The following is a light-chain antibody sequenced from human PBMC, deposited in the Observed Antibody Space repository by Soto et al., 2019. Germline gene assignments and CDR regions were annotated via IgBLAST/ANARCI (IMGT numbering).Light chain of an antibody. J-gene: IGKJ1*01. CDR3: QQYGSSPKT. CDR2: GAS. V-gene: IGKV3-20*01. CDR1: QSVSSSY. Sequence: EIVLTQSPGTLSLSPGERATLSCRASQSVSSSYLAWYQQKPGQAPRLLIYGASNRATGIPDRFSGSGSGPDFTLTISRLEPEDFAVYYCQQYGSSPKTFGQGTKVEIK.